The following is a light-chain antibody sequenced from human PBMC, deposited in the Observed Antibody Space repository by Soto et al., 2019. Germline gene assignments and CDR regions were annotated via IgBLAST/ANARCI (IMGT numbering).Light chain of an antibody. CDR1: QSVLYSSNNKNY. V-gene: IGKV4-1*01. Sequence: DIVMTHSPDSLAVSLGERATINCKSSQSVLYSSNNKNYLAWYQQKPGQPPKLLIYWASTRESGVPSRFSGSGSGTEFTLTITSLQSDDFATYYCQEYNSHSFGGGTKVDIK. J-gene: IGKJ4*01. CDR3: QEYNSHS. CDR2: WAS.